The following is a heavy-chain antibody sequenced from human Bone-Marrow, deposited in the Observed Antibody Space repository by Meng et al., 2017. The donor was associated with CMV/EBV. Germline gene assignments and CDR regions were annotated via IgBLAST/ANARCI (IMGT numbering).Heavy chain of an antibody. CDR3: ARVCWGACRCTSCYNWFGP. CDR2: IYYSGST. CDR1: GGSISSYY. D-gene: IGHD2-2*01. Sequence: SETLSLTCTVSGGSISSYYWSWVRQPPGKGLEWIGYIYYSGSTSYNPSLKSRVTISVDTSKRQFSLKLSSVTAADTAVYYCARVCWGACRCTSCYNWFGPWGQGTLVTVSS. V-gene: IGHV4-59*12. J-gene: IGHJ5*02.